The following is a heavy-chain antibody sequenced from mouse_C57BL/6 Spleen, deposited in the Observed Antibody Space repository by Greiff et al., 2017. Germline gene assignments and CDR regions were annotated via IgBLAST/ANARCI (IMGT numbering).Heavy chain of an antibody. CDR1: GFTFSSYA. CDR3: ARWDGYPFAY. J-gene: IGHJ3*01. V-gene: IGHV5-4*03. D-gene: IGHD2-3*01. CDR2: ISDGGSYT. Sequence: DVMLVESGGGLVKPGGSLKLSCAASGFTFSSYAMPWVRQTPEKRLEWVATISDGGSYTYYPDNVKGRSTISRDNAKNNLYLQMSHLKSEDTAMYCCARWDGYPFAYWGQGTLVTVSA.